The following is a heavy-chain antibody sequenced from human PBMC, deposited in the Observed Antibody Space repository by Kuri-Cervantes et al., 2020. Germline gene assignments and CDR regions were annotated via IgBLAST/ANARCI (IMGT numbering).Heavy chain of an antibody. CDR2: ITASGSST. CDR1: GSIFSSCG. V-gene: IGHV3-48*04. Sequence: GGSLRLSCAASGSIFSSCGMSWVRQTPGKGLEWVAHITASGSSTYYTDSVRGRFTISRENAGNSLYLQMNSLRAEDTAVYYCARDLRDPYYMDVWGTGTTVTVSS. D-gene: IGHD5/OR15-5a*01. CDR3: ARDLRDPYYMDV. J-gene: IGHJ6*03.